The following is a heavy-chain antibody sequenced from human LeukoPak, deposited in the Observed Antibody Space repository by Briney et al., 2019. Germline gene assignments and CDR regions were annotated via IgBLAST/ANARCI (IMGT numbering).Heavy chain of an antibody. CDR2: ISVDGSHT. J-gene: IGHJ4*02. CDR1: GFTFSSYA. Sequence: GGSLRLSCAASGFTFSSYAMNWVRQAPGKGLEWVSAISVDGSHTYYADSLKGRFTISRDNSKNTLSLQMNSLRVEDTAVYYCAKDYMVRGVQIDYWGQGTLVTVSS. CDR3: AKDYMVRGVQIDY. V-gene: IGHV3-23*01. D-gene: IGHD3-10*01.